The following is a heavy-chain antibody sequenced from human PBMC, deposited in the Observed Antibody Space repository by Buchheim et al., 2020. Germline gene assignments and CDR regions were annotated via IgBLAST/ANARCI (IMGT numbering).Heavy chain of an antibody. V-gene: IGHV4-34*01. CDR1: GGSFSGYY. J-gene: IGHJ2*01. CDR2: ISHSGNT. CDR3: ARSFGAMVSLFLNSRGHFDL. D-gene: IGHD5-18*01. Sequence: QVQLQQWGAGLLKPSETLSLTCAVYGGSFSGYYWSWIRQPPGRGLEWIGEISHSGNTNYNPSLKSRVAISLDTSKNPFSLKLISVTAADTAVYYCARSFGAMVSLFLNSRGHFDLWGRGTL.